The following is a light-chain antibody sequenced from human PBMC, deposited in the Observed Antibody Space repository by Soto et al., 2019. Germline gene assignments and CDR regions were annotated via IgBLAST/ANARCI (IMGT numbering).Light chain of an antibody. J-gene: IGLJ1*01. CDR3: TSYTSSSTPV. V-gene: IGLV2-11*01. CDR2: DVS. CDR1: SSDVAAYNY. Sequence: QSALTQPRSVSGSPGQSVTISCTGTSSDVAAYNYVSWYQQHPGKAPKLLICDVSRRPSGVPDRFSGSKSGNTASLTISGLQAEDEADYYCTSYTSSSTPVFGTGTKLTVL.